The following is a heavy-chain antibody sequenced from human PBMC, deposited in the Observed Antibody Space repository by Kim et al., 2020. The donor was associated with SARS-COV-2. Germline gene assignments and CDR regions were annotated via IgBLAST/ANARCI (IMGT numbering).Heavy chain of an antibody. J-gene: IGHJ4*02. CDR3: AREGYDILTGYYNAVDY. D-gene: IGHD3-9*01. Sequence: VTGRFTISRDKAKNTLYLQMNSMRTEDTAVYYCAREGYDILTGYYNAVDYWGQGTLVTVSS. V-gene: IGHV3-21*01.